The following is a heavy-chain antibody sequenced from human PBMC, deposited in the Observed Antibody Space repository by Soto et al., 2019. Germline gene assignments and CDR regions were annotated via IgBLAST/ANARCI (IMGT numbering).Heavy chain of an antibody. CDR2: ISYDGSNK. J-gene: IGHJ3*02. Sequence: PGGSLRLSCAASGFTFSSYGMHWVRQAPGKGLEWVAVISYDGSNKYYADSVKGRFTISRDNSKNTLYLQMNSLRAEDTAVYYCAKGAVAAAATGAFDIWGQGTMVTVSS. CDR1: GFTFSSYG. V-gene: IGHV3-30*18. CDR3: AKGAVAAAATGAFDI. D-gene: IGHD6-13*01.